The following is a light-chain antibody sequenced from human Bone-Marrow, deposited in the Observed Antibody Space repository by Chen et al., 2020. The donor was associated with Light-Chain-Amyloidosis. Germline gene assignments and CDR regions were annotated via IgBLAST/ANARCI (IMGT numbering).Light chain of an antibody. J-gene: IGLJ1*01. CDR2: EVT. V-gene: IGLV2-14*01. CDR3: SSYTITNTLV. Sequence: QSALTQPASVSGSPGQSITISCTGTSSDVGGDNHVSWYQPHPDKAPKLMIYEVTNRPSWVPDRVSGSKSDNTASLTISGLQTEDEADYFCSSYTITNTLVFGSGTRVTVL. CDR1: SSDVGGDNH.